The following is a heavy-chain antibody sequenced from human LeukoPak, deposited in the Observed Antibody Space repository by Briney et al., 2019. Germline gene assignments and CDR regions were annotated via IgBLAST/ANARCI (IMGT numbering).Heavy chain of an antibody. CDR3: ARESGYSGYDLRGVVGY. CDR1: GGSISSYY. Sequence: LETLSLTCTVSGGSISSYYWSWIRQPPGRELEWIGYIYYSGSTNYNPSLKSRVTISLDTSKNQFSLKLNSVTAADTAIYFCARESGYSGYDLRGVVGYWGQGTLVTVSS. J-gene: IGHJ4*02. V-gene: IGHV4-59*12. D-gene: IGHD5-12*01. CDR2: IYYSGST.